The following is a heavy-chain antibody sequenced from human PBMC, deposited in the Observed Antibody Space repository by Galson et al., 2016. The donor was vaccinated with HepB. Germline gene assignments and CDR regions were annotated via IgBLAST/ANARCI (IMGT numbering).Heavy chain of an antibody. Sequence: SLRLSCAASGFAFSTLYMTWVRQAPGKGLEWVANINQDGSAKYYAASVKGRFTISRDNANNSVFLQMNSLRPEDTAVYYCAREFGPDVWGQGTTVTVSS. CDR2: INQDGSAK. CDR3: AREFGPDV. CDR1: GFAFSTLY. J-gene: IGHJ6*02. V-gene: IGHV3-7*04. D-gene: IGHD3-16*01.